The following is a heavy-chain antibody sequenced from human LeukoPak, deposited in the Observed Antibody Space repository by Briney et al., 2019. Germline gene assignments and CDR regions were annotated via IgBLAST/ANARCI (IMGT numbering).Heavy chain of an antibody. Sequence: GGSLRLSCAASGFSFTTYWMNCVRQALGKGLEWVALINPDGSQTIYMESVKGRFTISRDNAENSLCLYIKTLRAAKTAVYYFARDLGDGALDPWGQGTLVTVPS. CDR2: INPDGSQT. J-gene: IGHJ5*02. CDR3: ARDLGDGALDP. CDR1: GFSFTTYW. V-gene: IGHV3-7*01. D-gene: IGHD4-17*01.